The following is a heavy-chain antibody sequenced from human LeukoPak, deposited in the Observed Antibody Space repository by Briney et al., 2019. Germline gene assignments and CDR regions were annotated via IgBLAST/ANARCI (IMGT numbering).Heavy chain of an antibody. CDR3: TTGPSFGYEW. J-gene: IGHJ4*02. CDR2: LNTDGPTT. Sequence: GGSLRLSCAGSGMTCSNHCMHWVGQAPGKELVWVYLLNTDGPTTIYEDSEKGRFTISRDDGKSTLYLQMNSLRAEDTAIYYCTTGPSFGYEWWGQGTVVTVSS. D-gene: IGHD3-22*01. CDR1: GMTCSNHC. V-gene: IGHV3-74*01.